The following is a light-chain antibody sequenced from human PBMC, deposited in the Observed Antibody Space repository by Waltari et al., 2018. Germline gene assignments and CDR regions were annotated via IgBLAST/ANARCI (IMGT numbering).Light chain of an antibody. V-gene: IGLV7-43*01. CDR3: LLFYGGAYV. CDR1: TGAVTSGSF. J-gene: IGLJ1*01. CDR2: SAN. Sequence: QTVVTQEPSLTVSPGGTVTLTCASSTGAVTSGSFPTWLQQRPGQPPWSLVDSANNKHPWTPARFSGSLIGGKAALTLSGVQPEDEAEYYCLLFYGGAYVFGTGTKLTVL.